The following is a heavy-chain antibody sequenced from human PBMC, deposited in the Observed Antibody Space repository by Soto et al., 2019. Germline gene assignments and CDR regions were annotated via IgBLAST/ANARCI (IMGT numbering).Heavy chain of an antibody. CDR3: ARKGLIGNVGLDV. D-gene: IGHD1-1*01. Sequence: QVQLVQSGAEVKRPGASVKVSCKASGYTFRNYDVAWVRRAPGHGLEWMGWISIAKGKTYYQESLQGRVTMTMDTGPTEALMAVRGLRRDWTAVCYCARKGLIGNVGLDVWGQGATVTVSS. J-gene: IGHJ6*02. CDR2: ISIAKGKT. CDR1: GYTFRNYD. V-gene: IGHV1-18*01.